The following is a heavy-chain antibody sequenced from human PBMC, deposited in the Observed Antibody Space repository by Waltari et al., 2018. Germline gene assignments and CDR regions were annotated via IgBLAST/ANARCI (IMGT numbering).Heavy chain of an antibody. J-gene: IGHJ4*02. CDR3: AREDDYVWGSYRY. D-gene: IGHD3-16*02. CDR1: GFTFSSYW. CDR2: INSDGGST. Sequence: EVQLVESGGGLVQPGGSLRLSCAASGFTFSSYWLHWVRQAPGKGLVWVSRINSDGGSTSYADSVKGRFTISRDNAKNTLYLQMNSLRAEDTAVYYCAREDDYVWGSYRYWGQGTLVTVSS. V-gene: IGHV3-74*01.